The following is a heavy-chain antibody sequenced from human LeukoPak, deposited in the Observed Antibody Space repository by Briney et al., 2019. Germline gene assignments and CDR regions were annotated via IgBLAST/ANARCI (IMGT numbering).Heavy chain of an antibody. CDR2: IWHDGKYQ. CDR1: GFTFRDYG. V-gene: IGHV3-33*01. CDR3: TRDISSRYFDL. D-gene: IGHD6-13*01. J-gene: IGHJ2*01. Sequence: GGSLRLSCAASGFTFRDYGMHWVRQAPGKGLEWVAVIWHDGKYQYYVDSVKGRFSISRDNSKDTLSLQMNSLRDDDTAVYYCTRDISSRYFDLWGRGTRVIVSP.